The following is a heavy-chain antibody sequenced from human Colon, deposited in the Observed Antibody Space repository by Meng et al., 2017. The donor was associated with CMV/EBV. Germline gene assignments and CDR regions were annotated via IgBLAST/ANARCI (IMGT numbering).Heavy chain of an antibody. J-gene: IGHJ5*02. Sequence: GQRQEPGPGLVKPSETLSLPCTVSGGYLNDFYWNWIRQPVGKGLEWIGRIFPTGSAYYNSSLNSRVTMSVDTSKNQFSLKLTSVTAADTAVYYCARDSDGSGTFSYWFDPWGQGTLVTVSS. CDR3: ARDSDGSGTFSYWFDP. D-gene: IGHD3-10*01. V-gene: IGHV4-4*07. CDR2: IFPTGSA. CDR1: GGYLNDFY.